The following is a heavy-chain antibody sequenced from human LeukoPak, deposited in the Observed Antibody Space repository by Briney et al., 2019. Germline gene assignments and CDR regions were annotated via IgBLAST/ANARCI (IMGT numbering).Heavy chain of an antibody. V-gene: IGHV4-59*01. D-gene: IGHD2-15*01. CDR1: GDSISSNY. CDR2: IFYSGST. J-gene: IGHJ4*02. CDR3: ARAIRYCSGGNCYYFDD. Sequence: SETLSLTCTVSGDSISSNYWSWIRQPHGKGLEWIGYIFYSGSTNYNPSLKSRVTISVDTSKNQFSLRLSSVTAADTAVYYCARAIRYCSGGNCYYFDDWGQGTLVTVSS.